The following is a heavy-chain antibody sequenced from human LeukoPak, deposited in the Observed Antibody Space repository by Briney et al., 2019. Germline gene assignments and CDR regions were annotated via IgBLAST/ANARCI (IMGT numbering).Heavy chain of an antibody. CDR2: IYYSGSI. CDR1: GYSISSSNW. J-gene: IGHJ2*01. Sequence: PSETLSLTCAVSGYSISSSNWWGWIRQPPGKGLEWIGYIYYSGSIYYNPSLKSRVTMSVDTSNDQFSLKLSSVTAVNTAVYYCARTSLITGTHWYFDLWGRGTLVTVSS. V-gene: IGHV4-28*05. CDR3: ARTSLITGTHWYFDL. D-gene: IGHD1-20*01.